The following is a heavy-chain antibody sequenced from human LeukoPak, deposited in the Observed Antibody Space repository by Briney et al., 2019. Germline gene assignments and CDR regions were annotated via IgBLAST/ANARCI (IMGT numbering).Heavy chain of an antibody. Sequence: ASVKVSCKASGYTFTSYDINWVRQATGQGLEWMGWMNPNSGNTGYAQKFQGRVTMTRNTSISTAYMELSSLRSEDTAVYYCARAISRPGSGSLLYYFDYWGQGTLVTVSS. CDR1: GYTFTSYD. J-gene: IGHJ4*02. CDR2: MNPNSGNT. V-gene: IGHV1-8*01. D-gene: IGHD3-10*01. CDR3: ARAISRPGSGSLLYYFDY.